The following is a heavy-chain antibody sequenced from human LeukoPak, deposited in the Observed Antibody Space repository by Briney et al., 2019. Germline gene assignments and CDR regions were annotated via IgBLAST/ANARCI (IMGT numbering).Heavy chain of an antibody. V-gene: IGHV3-11*04. D-gene: IGHD3-10*01. Sequence: PGGSLRLSCAASGFTFSDYYMNWIRQAPGKGLEWVAYISSSGSTIYHADSVKGRFTISRDNAKNSLYLQMNSLRAVDTPVYYCARCGSGYYYYMDVWGKGTTVPVSS. CDR2: ISSSGSTI. J-gene: IGHJ6*03. CDR1: GFTFSDYY. CDR3: ARCGSGYYYYMDV.